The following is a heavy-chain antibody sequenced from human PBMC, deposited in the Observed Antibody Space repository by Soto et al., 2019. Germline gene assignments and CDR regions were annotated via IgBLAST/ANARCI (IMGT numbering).Heavy chain of an antibody. V-gene: IGHV4-4*02. CDR1: GDSISNNYW. CDR3: ARGDFWSGSDY. J-gene: IGHJ4*02. D-gene: IGHD3-3*01. CDR2: IFHSGST. Sequence: PSETLSLTCDVSGDSISNNYWWTWVRQFPGEGLQWIGEIFHSGSTNYYPPLKNRVIISVDKSNNRFSLMLRSVTAADTAVYFCARGDFWSGSDYWGQGIQVTV.